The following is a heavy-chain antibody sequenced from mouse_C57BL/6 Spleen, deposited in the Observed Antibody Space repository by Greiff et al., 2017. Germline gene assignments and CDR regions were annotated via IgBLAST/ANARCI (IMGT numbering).Heavy chain of an antibody. D-gene: IGHD2-12*01. V-gene: IGHV1-54*01. Sequence: QVQLKESGAELVRPGTSVKVSCKASGYAFTNYLIEWVKQRPGQGLEWIGVINPGSGGTNYNEKFKGKATLTADKSSSTAYMQLSSLTSEDSAVYFCARSRPGFAYWGQGTLVTVSA. CDR3: ARSRPGFAY. CDR1: GYAFTNYL. CDR2: INPGSGGT. J-gene: IGHJ3*01.